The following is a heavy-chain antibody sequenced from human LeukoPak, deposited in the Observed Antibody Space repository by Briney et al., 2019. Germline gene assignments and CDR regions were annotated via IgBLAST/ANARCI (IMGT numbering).Heavy chain of an antibody. V-gene: IGHV1-69*13. CDR2: IIPIFGTA. Sequence: ASVKVSCKASGGTFSSYAISWVRQAPGQGLEWMGGIIPIFGTANYAQKFQGRVTITADESTSTAYMELSSLRSEDTAVYYCARKNGYYGSGSSSYYMDVWGKGTTVTVSS. D-gene: IGHD3-10*01. J-gene: IGHJ6*03. CDR3: ARKNGYYGSGSSSYYMDV. CDR1: GGTFSSYA.